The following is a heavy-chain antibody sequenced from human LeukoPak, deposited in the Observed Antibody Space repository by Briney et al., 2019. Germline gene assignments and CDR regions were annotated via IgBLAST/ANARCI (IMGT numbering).Heavy chain of an antibody. V-gene: IGHV3-53*01. CDR1: GFTVSSNY. Sequence: GGSLRLSCAASGFTVSSNYMSWVRQAPGKGLEWVSVIYSGGSTYYADSVKGRFTISRDNSKNTLYLQMNSLRAEDTAVYYCAKGRGYCSSTSCPHHFDYWGQGTLVTVSS. J-gene: IGHJ4*02. CDR3: AKGRGYCSSTSCPHHFDY. D-gene: IGHD2-2*01. CDR2: IYSGGST.